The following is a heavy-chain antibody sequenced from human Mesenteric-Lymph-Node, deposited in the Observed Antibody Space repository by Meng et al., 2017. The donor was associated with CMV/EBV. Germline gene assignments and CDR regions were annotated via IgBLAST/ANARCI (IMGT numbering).Heavy chain of an antibody. CDR3: VREQVATGFSSSSSYYYYGMDV. V-gene: IGHV3-7*01. Sequence: GESLKISCAASGFTFSSYWMSWVRQAPGKGLEWVATIKEDGREKNYVDAVKGRFTISRDNAKKSLYLQMNSLRVEDTAVYYCVREQVATGFSSSSSYYYYGMDVWGQGTTVTVSS. J-gene: IGHJ6*02. CDR2: IKEDGREK. CDR1: GFTFSSYW. D-gene: IGHD6-6*01.